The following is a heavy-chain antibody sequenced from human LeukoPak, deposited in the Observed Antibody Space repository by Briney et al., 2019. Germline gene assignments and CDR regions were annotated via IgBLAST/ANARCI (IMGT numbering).Heavy chain of an antibody. Sequence: GGPLTLSCAGSGFTQRRYWMSWVREAPGIPPVWVASIKQDGSEIRSVGSVKGRFTISRDNAKNSLFLQMNSLRAEDTAVYYCARVAVAATGAFDIWGQGTMVTVSS. CDR3: ARVAVAATGAFDI. J-gene: IGHJ3*02. CDR2: IKQDGSEI. CDR1: GFTQRRYW. V-gene: IGHV3-7*04. D-gene: IGHD6-19*01.